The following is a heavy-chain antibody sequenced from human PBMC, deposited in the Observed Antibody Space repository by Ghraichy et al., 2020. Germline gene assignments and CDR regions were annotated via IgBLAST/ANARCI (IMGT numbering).Heavy chain of an antibody. Sequence: GGSLRLSCAASGFSFSSYDMNWVRQAPGKGREGVSYISSSGSTIYYGDSVKGRFTISRDNAKNSLYLQMNSLRAGDTAVYYGARISIAARDFDYWGQGTLVTVSS. CDR3: ARISIAARDFDY. CDR1: GFSFSSYD. J-gene: IGHJ4*02. CDR2: ISSSGSTI. V-gene: IGHV3-48*03. D-gene: IGHD6-6*01.